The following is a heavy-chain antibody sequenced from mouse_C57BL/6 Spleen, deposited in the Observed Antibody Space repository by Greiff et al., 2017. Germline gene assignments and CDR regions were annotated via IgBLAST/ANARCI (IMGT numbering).Heavy chain of an antibody. V-gene: IGHV1-4*01. Sequence: QVQLQQSGAELARPGASVKMSCKSSGYTFTSYTMHWVKQRPGKGLGWIGYINPSSGYTKYNQKFKDKATLTADKATITAYIQLSSLTSEDSAVYYCARVYYAMDDWGQGTSVTVSS. CDR1: GYTFTSYT. CDR2: INPSSGYT. J-gene: IGHJ4*01. CDR3: ARVYYAMDD.